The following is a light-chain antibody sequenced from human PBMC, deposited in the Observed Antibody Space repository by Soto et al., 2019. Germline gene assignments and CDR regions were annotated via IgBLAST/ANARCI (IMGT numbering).Light chain of an antibody. J-gene: IGLJ2*01. Sequence: QSVLTQSSSVSAAAGQKVSISCSGSYSNIGSNFVSWYQHFPGSAPKLVIYDNSQRPSGIPDRFSGSKSGSSATLGITGLQTWDEDAYYCGTWDSSLSVVVFGGGTKLTVL. CDR1: YSNIGSNF. CDR2: DNS. CDR3: GTWDSSLSVVV. V-gene: IGLV1-51*01.